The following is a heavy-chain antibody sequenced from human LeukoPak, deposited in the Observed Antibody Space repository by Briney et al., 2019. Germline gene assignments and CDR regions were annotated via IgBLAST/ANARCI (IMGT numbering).Heavy chain of an antibody. CDR3: ARVGRGSGSPFDC. CDR2: INPNSGGT. Sequence: GASVKVSCKASGYTFTGYYMHWVRQAPGQGLEWMGWINPNSGGTNYAQKFQGRVTMTRDTSISTAYMELSSLRSDDTAVYYCARVGRGSGSPFDCWGQGTLVTVSS. CDR1: GYTFTGYY. J-gene: IGHJ4*02. D-gene: IGHD3-10*01. V-gene: IGHV1-2*02.